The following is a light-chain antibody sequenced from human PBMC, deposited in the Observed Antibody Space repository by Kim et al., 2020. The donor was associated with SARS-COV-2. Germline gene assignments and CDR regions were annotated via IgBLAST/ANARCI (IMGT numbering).Light chain of an antibody. CDR2: DAS. CDR1: QSVSSY. V-gene: IGKV3-11*01. J-gene: IGKJ4*01. CDR3: QQRSNWPPIT. Sequence: SPGERATLSCRASQSVSSYLAWYQQKPGQAPRLLIYDASNRATGIPARVSGSGSGTDFTLTISSLEPEDFAVYYCQQRSNWPPITFGGGTKVDIK.